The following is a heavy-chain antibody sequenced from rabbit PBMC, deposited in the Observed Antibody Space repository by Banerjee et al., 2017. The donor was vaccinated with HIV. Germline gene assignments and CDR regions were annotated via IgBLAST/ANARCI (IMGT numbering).Heavy chain of an antibody. CDR3: ERGGASGSYDL. J-gene: IGHJ3*01. V-gene: IGHV1S40*01. CDR1: GFTISSSYW. CDR2: VGTSSETT. Sequence: QSLEESGGDLVKPEGSLTLTCTASGFTISSSYWMCWVRQAPGKGLEWIACVGTSSETTWYASWAKGRFTISKTSSTVDLQMTSLTAADTATYFCERGGASGSYDLWGQGTLVTVS. D-gene: IGHD8-1*01.